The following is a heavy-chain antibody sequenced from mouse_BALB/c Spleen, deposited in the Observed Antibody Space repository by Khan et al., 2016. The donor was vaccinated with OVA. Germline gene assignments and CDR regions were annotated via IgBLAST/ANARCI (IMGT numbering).Heavy chain of an antibody. D-gene: IGHD2-14*01. Sequence: DVQLVESGAELVKPGASVKLSCTASGFNIKDTYMHWVNQRPEQGLQWIGRIDPANGNTKYDPKFQGQATITADTSSNTAYLQLSSLTSEDTAVYYCARADRYENYWGQGTTLTVSS. CDR1: GFNIKDTY. J-gene: IGHJ2*01. CDR2: IDPANGNT. CDR3: ARADRYENY. V-gene: IGHV14-3*02.